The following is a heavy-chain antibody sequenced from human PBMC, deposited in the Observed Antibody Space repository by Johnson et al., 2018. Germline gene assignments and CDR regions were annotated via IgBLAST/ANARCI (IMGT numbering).Heavy chain of an antibody. CDR1: GFSFSYFW. CDR2: IKQDGHEK. D-gene: IGHD6-13*01. V-gene: IGHV3-7*01. Sequence: VQLVESGGGLGQPGGSLRLSCAASGFSFSYFWMSWVRQAPGKGLEWVANIKQDGHEKYYVDSVKGRFTISRDHAKNLLFLQMNSLRAEETAVCYCARERSSSCYRLFPGYFQHWGQGTLVTVSS. CDR3: ARERSSSCYRLFPGYFQH. J-gene: IGHJ1*01.